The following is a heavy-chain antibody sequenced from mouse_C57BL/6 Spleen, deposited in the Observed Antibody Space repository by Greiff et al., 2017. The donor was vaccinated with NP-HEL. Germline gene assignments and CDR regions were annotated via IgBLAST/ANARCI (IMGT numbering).Heavy chain of an antibody. CDR1: GFTFTDYY. CDR3: ARYYYGLFDY. V-gene: IGHV7-3*01. Sequence: EVHLVESGGGLVQPGGSLSLSCAASGFTFTDYYMSWVRQPPGKALEWLGFIRNKANGYTTEYSASVKGRFTISRDNSQSILYLQMNALRAEDSATYYCARYYYGLFDYWGQGTTLTVSS. D-gene: IGHD1-1*01. CDR2: IRNKANGYTT. J-gene: IGHJ2*01.